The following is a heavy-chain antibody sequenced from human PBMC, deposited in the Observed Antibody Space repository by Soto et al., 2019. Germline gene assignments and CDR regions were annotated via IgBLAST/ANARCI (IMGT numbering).Heavy chain of an antibody. CDR2: IKQDRSET. V-gene: IGHV3-7*01. Sequence: GGPLRPSCAASEFTFSSYGMSWVRQAPGKGLEGVANIKQDRSETYYVDSVKGRFTISKDNANNSLYLQMISLRADDTAVYYCARDLRVSQLWFGELFDYWGQGTLVTVSS. J-gene: IGHJ4*02. D-gene: IGHD3-10*01. CDR1: EFTFSSYG. CDR3: ARDLRVSQLWFGELFDY.